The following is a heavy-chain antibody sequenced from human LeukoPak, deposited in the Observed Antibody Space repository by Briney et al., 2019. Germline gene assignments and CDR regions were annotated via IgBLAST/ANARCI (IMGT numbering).Heavy chain of an antibody. CDR3: ARDRGYYGSGSYLHFDY. V-gene: IGHV1-18*01. CDR2: ISAYNGNT. J-gene: IGHJ4*02. Sequence: ASVKVSCKASGYTFTSYGISWVRQAPGQGLEWMGWISAYNGNTNYAQKLQGRVTMTTDTSTSTAYMELRSLRSDDTAVYYCARDRGYYGSGSYLHFDYWGQGTLVTVSS. D-gene: IGHD3-10*01. CDR1: GYTFTSYG.